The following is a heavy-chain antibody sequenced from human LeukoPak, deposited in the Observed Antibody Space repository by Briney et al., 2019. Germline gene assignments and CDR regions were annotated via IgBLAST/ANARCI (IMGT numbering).Heavy chain of an antibody. J-gene: IGHJ4*02. CDR1: GFTITNNW. D-gene: IGHD1-26*01. V-gene: IGHV3-74*03. Sequence: GGSLRLSCVASGFTITNNWMYWVRQAPGRGLVWVSRIKNDESTAVYADSVKGRFTISRDNAKNMLYLQMNSLRVEDTAVYYCSTVFKGSSLEDYWGQGTRVTVSS. CDR3: STVFKGSSLEDY. CDR2: IKNDESTA.